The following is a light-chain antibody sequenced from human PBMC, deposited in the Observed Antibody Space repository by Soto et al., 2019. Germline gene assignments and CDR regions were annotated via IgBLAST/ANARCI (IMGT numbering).Light chain of an antibody. CDR3: QQTYSPPSIT. CDR1: QSINTS. CDR2: GAS. Sequence: DIQMTQSPSSLSASVGDRVTITCRASQSINTSLNWYQQQPGKAPKVLLYGASSLQGGVPSRFSGSGSGSDFTLTITSLQPEAFGIYYCQQTYSPPSITFGRGTRLDIK. J-gene: IGKJ5*01. V-gene: IGKV1-39*01.